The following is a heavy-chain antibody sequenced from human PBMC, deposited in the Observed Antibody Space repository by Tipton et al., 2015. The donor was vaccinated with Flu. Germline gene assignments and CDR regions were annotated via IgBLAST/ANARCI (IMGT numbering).Heavy chain of an antibody. CDR3: AREAYDFWRGVDV. V-gene: IGHV4-38-2*02. CDR2: IHRSGNT. Sequence: TLSLTCSVSGDSIGSDYYWGWIRQPPGKGLEWLGNIHRSGNTYYNSSLKSRVTISLDKSNNQFSLRLVSVTATDTAVYYCAREAYDFWRGVDVWGQGTTVTVSS. D-gene: IGHD3-3*01. J-gene: IGHJ6*02. CDR1: GDSIGSDYY.